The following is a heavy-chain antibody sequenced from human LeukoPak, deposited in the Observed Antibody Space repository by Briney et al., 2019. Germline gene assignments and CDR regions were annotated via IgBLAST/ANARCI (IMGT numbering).Heavy chain of an antibody. V-gene: IGHV4-34*01. Sequence: PSETLSLTCAVYGGSFSGYYWSWIRQPPGKGLEWIGEINHSGSTNYNPSLKSRVTISVDTSKNQFSLKLSSVTAADTAVYYCARDRSAAGINWFDPWGQGTLVTVSS. D-gene: IGHD6-13*01. J-gene: IGHJ5*02. CDR1: GGSFSGYY. CDR3: ARDRSAAGINWFDP. CDR2: INHSGST.